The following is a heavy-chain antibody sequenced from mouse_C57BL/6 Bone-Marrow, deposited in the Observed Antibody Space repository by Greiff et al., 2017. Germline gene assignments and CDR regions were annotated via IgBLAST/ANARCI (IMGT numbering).Heavy chain of an antibody. CDR3: ATPDGYYVAWFSY. CDR1: GYTFTSYW. D-gene: IGHD2-3*01. V-gene: IGHV1-64*01. Sequence: QVQLQQPGAELVKPGASVKLSCKASGYTFTSYWMHWVKQRPGQGLEWIGMIHPNSGSTNYNEKFKSKATLTVDKSSSTAYMQLSSLTSEDSAVCYCATPDGYYVAWFSYWGQGALVTVSA. CDR2: IHPNSGST. J-gene: IGHJ3*01.